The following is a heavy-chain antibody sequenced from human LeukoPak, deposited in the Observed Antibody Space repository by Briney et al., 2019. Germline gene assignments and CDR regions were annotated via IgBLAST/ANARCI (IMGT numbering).Heavy chain of an antibody. J-gene: IGHJ4*02. D-gene: IGHD5-24*01. CDR3: ARQGRWLQATGRNFDC. V-gene: IGHV4-38-2*02. CDR2: LYYSGST. Sequence: SETLSLTCTVSGGSISSGYYWGWIRQPPGKGLEWIGSLYYSGSTYYNPSLKSRVTISVDTSKNQFSLKLSSVTAADTAVYYCARQGRWLQATGRNFDCWGQGTLVTVSS. CDR1: GGSISSGYY.